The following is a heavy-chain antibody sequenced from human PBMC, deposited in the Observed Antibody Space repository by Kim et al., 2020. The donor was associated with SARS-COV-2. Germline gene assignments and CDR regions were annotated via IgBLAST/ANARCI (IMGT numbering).Heavy chain of an antibody. CDR1: GFTFDDYA. CDR3: AKDTVTKSYHYYGMDV. CDR2: ISWNSGSI. J-gene: IGHJ6*02. V-gene: IGHV3-9*01. Sequence: GGSLRLSCAASGFTFDDYAMHWVRQAPGKGLEWVSGISWNSGSIGYADSVKGRFTISRDNAKNSLYLQMNSLRAEDTALYYCAKDTVTKSYHYYGMDVWGQGTTVTVSS.